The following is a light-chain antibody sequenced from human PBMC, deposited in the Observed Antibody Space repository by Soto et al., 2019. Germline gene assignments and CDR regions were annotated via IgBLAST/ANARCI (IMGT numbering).Light chain of an antibody. CDR2: DNN. CDR3: GTWDSSLNAYV. Sequence: QSALTQPPSVSAAPGQKVTISCSGSSSNIGSYYVSWYQHLPGTAPKVLIYDNNKRPSGIPDRFSGSRSGTSATLGITGLQTGDEADYYCGTWDSSLNAYVFGTGTKVTVL. V-gene: IGLV1-51*01. CDR1: SSNIGSYY. J-gene: IGLJ1*01.